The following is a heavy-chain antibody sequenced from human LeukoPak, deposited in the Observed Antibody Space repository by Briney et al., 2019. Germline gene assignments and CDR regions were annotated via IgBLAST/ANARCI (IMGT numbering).Heavy chain of an antibody. Sequence: SETLSLTCTVSGGSVSNTNYYWAWIRQPPGKGLEWIGSVSHSGSTNYNPSLKSRVTISVDTSKNQFSLKLSSVTAADTAVYYCARAHGDPGWYWYFDLWGRGTLVTVSS. D-gene: IGHD4-17*01. J-gene: IGHJ2*01. CDR1: GGSVSNTNYY. CDR3: ARAHGDPGWYWYFDL. CDR2: VSHSGST. V-gene: IGHV4-39*07.